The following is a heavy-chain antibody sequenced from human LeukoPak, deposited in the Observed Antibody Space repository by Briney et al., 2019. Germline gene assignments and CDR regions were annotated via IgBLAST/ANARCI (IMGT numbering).Heavy chain of an antibody. CDR1: GFTFSSYA. Sequence: PGGSLRLSCAASGFTFSSYAMSWVRQAPGKGLEWVSAISGSGGSTYYADSVKGRFTISRDNSKNTLYLQTNSLRAEDTAVYYCAKDSQWLVENWFDPWGQGTLVTVSS. D-gene: IGHD6-19*01. V-gene: IGHV3-23*01. J-gene: IGHJ5*02. CDR3: AKDSQWLVENWFDP. CDR2: ISGSGGST.